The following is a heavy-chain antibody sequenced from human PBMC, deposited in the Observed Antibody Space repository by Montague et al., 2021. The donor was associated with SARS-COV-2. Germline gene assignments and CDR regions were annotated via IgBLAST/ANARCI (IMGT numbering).Heavy chain of an antibody. CDR2: IYYSGST. CDR1: GGSISSSSYY. Sequence: SETLSLTCTVSGGSISSSSYYWGWIRQPPGKGLEWIGSIYYSGSTYYNPSLKSRVTISVDTSKNQFSLKLSSVTAADTAVYYCARGTVLRYFDWLLSYYFDCWGQGTLVTVSS. J-gene: IGHJ4*02. D-gene: IGHD3-9*01. CDR3: ARGTVLRYFDWLLSYYFDC. V-gene: IGHV4-39*01.